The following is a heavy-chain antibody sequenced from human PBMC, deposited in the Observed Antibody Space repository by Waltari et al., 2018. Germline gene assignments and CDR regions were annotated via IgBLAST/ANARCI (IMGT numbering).Heavy chain of an antibody. CDR3: ARFRRDGYHYFDY. V-gene: IGHV3-48*03. CDR1: GFTFSSYE. Sequence: EVQLVESGGGWVQPGGSLRLSCAASGFTFSSYEMNWVRQAPGKGLEWFSYISSSCSAIYYADSVKGRFTISRDNAKNSLYLQMNSLRAEDTAVYYCARFRRDGYHYFDYWGQGTLVTVSS. D-gene: IGHD5-12*01. CDR2: ISSSCSAI. J-gene: IGHJ4*02.